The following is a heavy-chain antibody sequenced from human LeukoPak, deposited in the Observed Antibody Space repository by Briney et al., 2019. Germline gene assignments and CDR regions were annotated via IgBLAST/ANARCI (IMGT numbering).Heavy chain of an antibody. J-gene: IGHJ3*02. CDR3: ARTRGNAFDI. CDR2: ISWDGGST. D-gene: IGHD3-16*01. CDR1: VFNFDDNS. V-gene: IGHV3-43*01. Sequence: GGSLRLSCAASVFNFDDNSMHWVRQARWKGLEWVFLISWDGGSTYYADSVKGRFTISRDNAKNTQYLQMNSLRLEDTATYYCARTRGNAFDIWGQGTMVTVSS.